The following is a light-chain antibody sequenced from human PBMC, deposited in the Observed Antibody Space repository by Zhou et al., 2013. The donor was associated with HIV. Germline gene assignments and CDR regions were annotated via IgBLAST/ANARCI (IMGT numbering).Light chain of an antibody. Sequence: EIVLTQSPGTLSLSPGERATLSCRASESITNYYLAWYQQKPGQTPRLLIYDASNRAAGIPDRFSGSGSGTDFTLTISRLEPEDFAVYYCQQYGTSFTFGPGTRVDI. CDR3: QQYGTSFT. J-gene: IGKJ3*01. CDR1: ESITNYY. CDR2: DAS. V-gene: IGKV3-20*01.